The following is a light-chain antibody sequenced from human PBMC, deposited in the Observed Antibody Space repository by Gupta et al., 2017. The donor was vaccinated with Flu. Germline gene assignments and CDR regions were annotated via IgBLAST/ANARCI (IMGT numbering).Light chain of an antibody. CDR2: LGS. CDR3: MQTLQTPFT. Sequence: VTPGEPASISCRSSQSLLHTNGYNYLDWYLQKPGQPPQLLIYLGSNRASGVPDRFSGSGSGTDFTLKVSRVDAEDVGVYYCMQTLQTPFTFGQGTRLEIK. CDR1: QSLLHTNGYNY. J-gene: IGKJ5*01. V-gene: IGKV2-28*01.